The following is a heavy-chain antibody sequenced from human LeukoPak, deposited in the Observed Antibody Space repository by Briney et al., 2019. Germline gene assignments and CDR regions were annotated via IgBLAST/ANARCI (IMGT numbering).Heavy chain of an antibody. CDR3: ARGSRDGYNSNFDY. D-gene: IGHD5-24*01. Sequence: PSETLSLTCTVSGGSINSYYWSWIRQPPGKGLEWIGYIYYSGSTNYNPSLKSRVTISVDTSKNQFSLKLSSVTAADTAVYYCARGSRDGYNSNFDYWGQGTLVTVSS. CDR2: IYYSGST. V-gene: IGHV4-59*01. CDR1: GGSINSYY. J-gene: IGHJ4*02.